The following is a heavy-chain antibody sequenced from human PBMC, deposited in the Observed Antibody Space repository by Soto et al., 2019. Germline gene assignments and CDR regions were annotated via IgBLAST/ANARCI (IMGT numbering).Heavy chain of an antibody. CDR3: ARGGVGALIYNYGMEC. CDR1: GGSFSGYY. Sequence: SETLSLTCAVYGGSFSGYYWSWIRQPPGKGLEWIGEINHSGSTNYNPSLKSRVTISVDTSKNQFSLKLSSVTAADTAVYYCARGGVGALIYNYGMECWGQGTTVTVSS. CDR2: INHSGST. J-gene: IGHJ6*02. V-gene: IGHV4-34*01. D-gene: IGHD1-26*01.